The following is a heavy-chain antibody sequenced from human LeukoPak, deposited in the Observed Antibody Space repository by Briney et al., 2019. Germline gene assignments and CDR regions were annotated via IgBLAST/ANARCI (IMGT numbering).Heavy chain of an antibody. D-gene: IGHD3-10*01. V-gene: IGHV4-59*08. CDR3: ARRVSGSLYYFDY. CDR1: GGSISDYY. CDR2: IYYTGST. Sequence: PSETLSLTCTVSGGSISDYYWSWIRQPPGTGLEWIGFIYYTGSTNYNPSLKSRVTISVDTSKSQFSLKLSSVTAADTAVYYCARRVSGSLYYFDYWGQGTLVTVSS. J-gene: IGHJ4*02.